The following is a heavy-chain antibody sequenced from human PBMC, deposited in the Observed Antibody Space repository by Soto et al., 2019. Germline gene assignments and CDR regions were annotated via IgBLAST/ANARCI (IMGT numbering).Heavy chain of an antibody. CDR1: EFTFSTYA. Sequence: GGSLRLSCAASEFTFSTYAMSWVRQAPGKGLEWVSGISGSGGGTYYADSVKGRFTISRDNSKNTVYLQMNSLRAEDTAVYYCAKPHREGYSTAFFHHWGQGTLVTVSS. V-gene: IGHV3-23*01. CDR3: AKPHREGYSTAFFHH. D-gene: IGHD4-4*01. J-gene: IGHJ4*02. CDR2: ISGSGGGT.